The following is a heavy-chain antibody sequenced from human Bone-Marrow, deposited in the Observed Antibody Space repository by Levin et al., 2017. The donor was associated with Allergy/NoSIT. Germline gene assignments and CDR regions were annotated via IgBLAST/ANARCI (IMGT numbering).Heavy chain of an antibody. CDR2: IQYSGST. CDR1: GASISSSVNY. Sequence: SETLSLTCTVSGASISSSVNYWGWIRRPPGKELEWIGSIQYSGSTYYNPSLKSRVTISMDTSKNQISLTLRSVTAADTAMYYCARDVNSISWFKTWGQGTLVTVSS. CDR3: ARDVNSISWFKT. V-gene: IGHV4-39*02. D-gene: IGHD6-13*01. J-gene: IGHJ5*02.